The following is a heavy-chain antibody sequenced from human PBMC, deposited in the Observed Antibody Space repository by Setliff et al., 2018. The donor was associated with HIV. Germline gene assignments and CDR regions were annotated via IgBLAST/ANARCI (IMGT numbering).Heavy chain of an antibody. V-gene: IGHV4-34*01. J-gene: IGHJ4*02. Sequence: SETLSLTCAVYGGSFSGHYWSWIRQPPGKGLEWIGEINHIGGNMNYNPSLKSRVTISVETSNNQFSLKVISVTAADTAVYYCASLLPYSSGWYDFDYWGQGTLVTVSS. CDR1: GGSFSGHY. CDR3: ASLLPYSSGWYDFDY. D-gene: IGHD6-13*01. CDR2: INHIGGNM.